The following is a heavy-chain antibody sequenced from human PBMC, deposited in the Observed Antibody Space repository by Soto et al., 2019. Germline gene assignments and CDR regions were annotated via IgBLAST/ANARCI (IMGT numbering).Heavy chain of an antibody. CDR1: GFTFSTYW. CDR3: AKAWEVNWFDP. Sequence: GRSLRLSCAASGFTFSTYWMHWVRQAPGKGLVWVSRINSDGSSTSYADSVKGRFTISRDNAKNTLYLQMNSLRADDTAVYYCAKAWEVNWFDPWGQGNLVTVS. J-gene: IGHJ5*02. D-gene: IGHD1-26*01. CDR2: INSDGSST. V-gene: IGHV3-74*01.